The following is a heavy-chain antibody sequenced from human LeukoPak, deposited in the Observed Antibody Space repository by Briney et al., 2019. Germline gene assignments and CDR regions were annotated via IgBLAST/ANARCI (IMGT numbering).Heavy chain of an antibody. CDR3: ATHSGIAAAGAGGESN. V-gene: IGHV4-39*01. Sequence: PSETLSLTCTVSGGSISSSSYYWGWIRQPPGKGLEWIGSIYYSGSTYYNPSLKSRVTISVDTSKNQFSLKLTSVTAADTAVYYCATHSGIAAAGAGGESNWGQGTLVTVSS. CDR2: IYYSGST. CDR1: GGSISSSSYY. D-gene: IGHD6-13*01. J-gene: IGHJ4*02.